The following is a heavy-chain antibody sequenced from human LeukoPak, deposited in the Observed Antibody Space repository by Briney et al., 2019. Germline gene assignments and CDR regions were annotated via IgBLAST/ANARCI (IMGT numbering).Heavy chain of an antibody. V-gene: IGHV3-48*01. CDR2: IGIDSGNT. D-gene: IGHD1-1*01. CDR1: GFPFIEYS. CDR3: VRDHNYAFDN. J-gene: IGHJ4*02. Sequence: PGGSLRLSCTASGFPFIEYSMNWVRQVPGKGLEWISYIGIDSGNTKYADSVRGRFTISADKAKNSLYLQMNSLRVEDTAVYYCVRDHNYAFDNWGQGTLVSVAS.